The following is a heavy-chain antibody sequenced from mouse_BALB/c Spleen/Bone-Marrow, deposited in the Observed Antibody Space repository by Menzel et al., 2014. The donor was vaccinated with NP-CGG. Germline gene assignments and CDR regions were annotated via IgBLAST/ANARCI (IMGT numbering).Heavy chain of an antibody. D-gene: IGHD2-1*01. V-gene: IGHV1S34*01. J-gene: IGHJ3*01. CDR2: ISCYNGAT. CDR1: GYSFTGYY. CDR3: VKGVYGNPFAY. Sequence: LVKTGASVKISCKASGYSFTGYYMYWVKQSHGKSLEWIGYISCYNGATSYNQKFKGKATFTVDTSSSTAYMQFNSLTSEDSAVYYGVKGVYGNPFAYWGQGTLVTVSA.